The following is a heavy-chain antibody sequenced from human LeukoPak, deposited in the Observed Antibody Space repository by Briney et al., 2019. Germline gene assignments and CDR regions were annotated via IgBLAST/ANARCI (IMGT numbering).Heavy chain of an antibody. J-gene: IGHJ2*01. Sequence: SVKVSCMASGGTFSSYAISWVRQAPGQGLEWMGRIIPIFGTANYAQRFQGRVTITTDESTSTAYMELSSLRSEDTAVYYCASYDSSGYYRHDGYFDLWGRGTLVTVSS. CDR3: ASYDSSGYYRHDGYFDL. D-gene: IGHD3-22*01. V-gene: IGHV1-69*05. CDR2: IIPIFGTA. CDR1: GGTFSSYA.